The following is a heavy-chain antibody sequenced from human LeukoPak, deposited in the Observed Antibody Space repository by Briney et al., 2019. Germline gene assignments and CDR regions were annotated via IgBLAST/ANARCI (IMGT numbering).Heavy chain of an antibody. V-gene: IGHV3-23*01. J-gene: IGHJ5*02. Sequence: GGSLRLSCAASGFTFSSCAMSWVRQAPGKGLEWVSAISGSGGSTYYADSVKGRFTISRDNSKNTLYLQMNSLRAEDTAVYYCAKDRRIAVAGEAWFDPWGQGTLVTVSS. CDR3: AKDRRIAVAGEAWFDP. D-gene: IGHD6-19*01. CDR1: GFTFSSCA. CDR2: ISGSGGST.